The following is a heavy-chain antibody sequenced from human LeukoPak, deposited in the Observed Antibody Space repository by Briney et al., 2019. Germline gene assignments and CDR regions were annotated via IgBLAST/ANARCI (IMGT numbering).Heavy chain of an antibody. D-gene: IGHD7-27*01. CDR1: GGSFSGYY. V-gene: IGHV4-34*01. CDR2: INHSGST. Sequence: SETLSLTCAVYGGSFSGYYWSWIRQPPGKGLEWTGEINHSGSTNYNPSLKSRVTISVDTSKNQFSLKLSSVTAADTAVYYCARGSGDYWGQGTLVTVSS. CDR3: ARGSGDY. J-gene: IGHJ4*02.